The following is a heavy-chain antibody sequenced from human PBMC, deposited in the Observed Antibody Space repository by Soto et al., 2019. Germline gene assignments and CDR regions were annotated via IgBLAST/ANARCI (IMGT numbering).Heavy chain of an antibody. CDR3: ARGSALRFLEWLGGHYYYYYYMDV. CDR2: INHSGST. J-gene: IGHJ6*03. CDR1: GGSFSGYY. D-gene: IGHD3-3*01. V-gene: IGHV4-34*01. Sequence: SETLSLTCAVYGGSFSGYYWSWIRQPPGKGLEWIGEINHSGSTNYNPSLKIRVTISVDTSKNQFSLKLSSVTAADTAVYYCARGSALRFLEWLGGHYYYYYYMDVWGKGTTVTVSS.